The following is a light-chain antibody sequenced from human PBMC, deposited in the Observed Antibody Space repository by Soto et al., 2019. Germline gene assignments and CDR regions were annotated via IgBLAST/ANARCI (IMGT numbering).Light chain of an antibody. Sequence: EIVLTQSPATLSLSPGERATLSCRASQTVGSFLAWYQHKPGQAPRLLIYNTSKRANGIPARFSGSGSGTDFTLTIRSLEPEDFAVYYCQQRYNWPPLTFGGGTQVVMK. CDR2: NTS. J-gene: IGKJ4*01. CDR1: QTVGSF. CDR3: QQRYNWPPLT. V-gene: IGKV3-11*01.